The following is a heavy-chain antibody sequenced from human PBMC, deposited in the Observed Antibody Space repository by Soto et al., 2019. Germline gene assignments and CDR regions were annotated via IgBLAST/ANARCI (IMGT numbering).Heavy chain of an antibody. CDR1: GFTFSSYW. V-gene: IGHV3-7*01. Sequence: PGGSLRLSCAASGFTFSSYWMSWVRQAPGKGLEWVANIKQDGSEKYYVDSVKGRFTISRDNAKSSLYLQMNSLRAEDTAVYYYARAPTPRGWSFYCFDYWGQGTLVTVSS. CDR2: IKQDGSEK. D-gene: IGHD6-19*01. CDR3: ARAPTPRGWSFYCFDY. J-gene: IGHJ4*02.